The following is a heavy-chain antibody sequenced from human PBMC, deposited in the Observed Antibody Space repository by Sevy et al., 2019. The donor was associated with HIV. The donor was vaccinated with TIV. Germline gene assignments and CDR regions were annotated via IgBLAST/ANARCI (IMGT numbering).Heavy chain of an antibody. V-gene: IGHV3-23*01. J-gene: IGHJ6*03. Sequence: GGSLRLSCAVSGFSFDSYGMTWVRQAPGKGLEWVSGISGSGTRTYYADSVKGRFSISRDNSKNRLYLQMNSLRSEDTVMYYCGKGGGGHYDPDEIGYYFYYYNMDVWGKGTTVTVSS. CDR1: GFSFDSYG. D-gene: IGHD3-22*01. CDR3: GKGGGGHYDPDEIGYYFYYYNMDV. CDR2: ISGSGTRT.